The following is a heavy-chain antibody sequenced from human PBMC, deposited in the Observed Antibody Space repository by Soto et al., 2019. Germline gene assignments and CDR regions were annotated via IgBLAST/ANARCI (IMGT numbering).Heavy chain of an antibody. CDR3: ARDIMGITGTSLGLDY. CDR2: IKQDGSEK. V-gene: IGHV3-7*03. D-gene: IGHD1-20*01. J-gene: IGHJ4*02. Sequence: EVQLVESGGGLVQPGGSLRLSCAVSGFTFSSYWMSWVRQAPGKGLEWVANIKQDGSEKYYVDSVKGRFTISRDNAKNSLYLQMNSLRAEDTAVYYCARDIMGITGTSLGLDYWGQGTLVTVSS. CDR1: GFTFSSYW.